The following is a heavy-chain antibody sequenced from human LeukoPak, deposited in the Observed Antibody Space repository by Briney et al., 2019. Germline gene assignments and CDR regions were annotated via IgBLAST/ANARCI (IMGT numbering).Heavy chain of an antibody. CDR1: GGSISSSSYY. CDR2: TYYSGST. J-gene: IGHJ5*02. Sequence: KPSETLSLTCTVSGGSISSSSYYWGWIRQPPGKGLEWIGSTYYSGSTYYNPSLKSRVTISVDTSKNQFSLKLSSVTAADTAVYYCARGREVVPAANWFDPWGQGTLVTVSS. CDR3: ARGREVVPAANWFDP. D-gene: IGHD2-2*01. V-gene: IGHV4-39*01.